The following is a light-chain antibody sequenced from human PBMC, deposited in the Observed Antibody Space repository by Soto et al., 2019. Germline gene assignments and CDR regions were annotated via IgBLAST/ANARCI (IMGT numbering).Light chain of an antibody. CDR1: SSDVGGYNY. Sequence: QSALTQPRSVSGSPGQSVTISCTGTSSDVGGYNYVSWYQQHPGKAPKLMIYDVSKRPSGVPDRFSGSKSGNTASLTISGLQAEDEADYYCCSYAGSYTLGVFGTGTKLTVI. CDR3: CSYAGSYTLGV. CDR2: DVS. V-gene: IGLV2-11*01. J-gene: IGLJ1*01.